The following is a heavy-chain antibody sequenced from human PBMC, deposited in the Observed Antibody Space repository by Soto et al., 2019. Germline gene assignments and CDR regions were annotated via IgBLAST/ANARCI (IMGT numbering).Heavy chain of an antibody. CDR2: IIPIFGTA. CDR1: GGTFSSYA. Sequence: ASVKVSCKASGGTFSSYAISWVRQAPGQGLEWMGGIIPIFGTANYNPSLKSRVTISVDTSKNQFSLKLSSVTAADTAVYYCARGTHSSSWYSPWGQGTMVTVSS. J-gene: IGHJ5*02. D-gene: IGHD6-13*01. V-gene: IGHV1-69*06. CDR3: ARGTHSSSWYSP.